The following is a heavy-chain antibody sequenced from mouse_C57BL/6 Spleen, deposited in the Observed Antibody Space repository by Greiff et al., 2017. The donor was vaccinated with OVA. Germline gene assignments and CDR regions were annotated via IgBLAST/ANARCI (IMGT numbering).Heavy chain of an antibody. J-gene: IGHJ1*03. D-gene: IGHD1-1*01. V-gene: IGHV1-42*01. CDR2: INPSTGGN. CDR1: GYSFTGYY. CDR3: ARSSYGSNWYFDV. Sequence: VHVKQSGPELVKPGASVKISCKASGYSFTGYYMNWVKQSPEKSLEWIGEINPSTGGNTYNQKFKAKATLTVDKSSSTAYMQLKSLTSEDSAVYYCARSSYGSNWYFDVWGTGTTVTVSS.